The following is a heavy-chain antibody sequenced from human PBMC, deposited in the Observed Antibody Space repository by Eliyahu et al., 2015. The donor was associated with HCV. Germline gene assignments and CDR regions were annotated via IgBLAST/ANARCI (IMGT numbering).Heavy chain of an antibody. CDR3: ARGYYYDSSGYFY. CDR2: SRNKANSYTT. J-gene: IGHJ4*02. Sequence: EVQLVESGGGLVQPGGSLXLSCAASGFXFXXXYMDWVRQAPGKGLEWVGRSRNKANSYTTEYAASVKGRFIISRDDSKNSLYLQMNSLKTEDTAVYYCARGYYYDSSGYFYWGQGTLVTVSS. CDR1: GFXFXXXY. D-gene: IGHD3-22*01. V-gene: IGHV3-72*01.